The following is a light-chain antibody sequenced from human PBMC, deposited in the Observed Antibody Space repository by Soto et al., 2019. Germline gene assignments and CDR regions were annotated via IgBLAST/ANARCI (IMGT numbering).Light chain of an antibody. Sequence: DIQMTQSPSSLSASVGDRFTITCQASQDISNYLNWYQQKPGKAPKLLIYDASNLETGVPSRFSGSGSGTDFTFTISSLQPEDIATYYCQQYDNLPLTFGGGTTGDIK. J-gene: IGKJ4*01. CDR3: QQYDNLPLT. V-gene: IGKV1-33*01. CDR2: DAS. CDR1: QDISNY.